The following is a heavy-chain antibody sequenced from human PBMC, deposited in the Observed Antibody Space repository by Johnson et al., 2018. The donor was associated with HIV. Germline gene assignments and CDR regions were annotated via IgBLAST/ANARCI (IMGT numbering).Heavy chain of an antibody. D-gene: IGHD2-15*01. CDR1: GFTVSSNY. CDR2: IYSGGST. V-gene: IGHV3-66*01. CDR3: ARDRAWGDNVVVAAYGAFDI. Sequence: VQLVESGGGLVQPGGSLRLSCAASGFTVSSNYMSWVRQAPGKGLEWVSVIYSGGSTYYADYVKGRFTISRDNYKNSLYLQMNSLRAEDTAVYYCARDRAWGDNVVVAAYGAFDIWGQGTMVTVSS. J-gene: IGHJ3*02.